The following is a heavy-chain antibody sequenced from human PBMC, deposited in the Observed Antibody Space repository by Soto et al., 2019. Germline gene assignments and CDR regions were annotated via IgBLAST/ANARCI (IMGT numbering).Heavy chain of an antibody. D-gene: IGHD3-9*01. CDR3: AKVMVLRYFDWLPVAY. Sequence: EVQLLESGGGLVQPGGSLRLSCAASGFTFSSYAMSWVRQAPGKGLEWVSAISGSGGSTYYADSVKGRFTISRDNSKNTLYLQMNSLRAEDTAVYYCAKVMVLRYFDWLPVAYWGQGTLVTVSS. V-gene: IGHV3-23*01. J-gene: IGHJ4*02. CDR2: ISGSGGST. CDR1: GFTFSSYA.